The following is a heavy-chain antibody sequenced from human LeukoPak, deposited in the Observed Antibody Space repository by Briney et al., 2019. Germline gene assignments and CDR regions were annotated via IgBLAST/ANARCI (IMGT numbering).Heavy chain of an antibody. J-gene: IGHJ6*03. CDR2: INHSGST. CDR3: ARGGITMVRGVISHYYYYYMDV. D-gene: IGHD3-10*01. Sequence: SETLSLTCAVYGGSFGGYYWSWIRQPPGKGLEWIGEINHSGSTNYNPSLKSRVTISVDTSKNQFSLKLSSVTAADTAVYYCARGGITMVRGVISHYYYYYMDVWGKGTTVTVSS. CDR1: GGSFGGYY. V-gene: IGHV4-34*01.